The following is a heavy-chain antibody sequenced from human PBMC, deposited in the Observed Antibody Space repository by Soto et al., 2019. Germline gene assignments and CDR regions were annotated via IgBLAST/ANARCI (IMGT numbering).Heavy chain of an antibody. V-gene: IGHV3-30-3*01. CDR2: ISYDGSNK. CDR3: ARAYYDSSGYPWNFDY. J-gene: IGHJ4*02. Sequence: GGSLRLSCAASGFTFSSYATHWVRQAPGKGLEWVAVISYDGSNKYYADSVKGRFTISRDNSKNTLYLQMNSLRAEDTAVYYCARAYYDSSGYPWNFDYWGQGTLVTVSS. CDR1: GFTFSSYA. D-gene: IGHD3-22*01.